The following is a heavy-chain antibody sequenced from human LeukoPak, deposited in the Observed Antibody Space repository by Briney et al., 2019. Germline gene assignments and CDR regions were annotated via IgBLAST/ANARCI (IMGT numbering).Heavy chain of an antibody. Sequence: GGSLRLSCAASGFTFSSYSMNWVRQTPGKGLEWVSSISSSSSYIYYADSVKGRFTISRDNAKNSLYLQMNSLRAEDTAVYYCSAMDTAMVNYWGQGTLVTVSS. V-gene: IGHV3-21*01. CDR2: ISSSSSYI. CDR3: SAMDTAMVNY. D-gene: IGHD5-18*01. J-gene: IGHJ4*02. CDR1: GFTFSSYS.